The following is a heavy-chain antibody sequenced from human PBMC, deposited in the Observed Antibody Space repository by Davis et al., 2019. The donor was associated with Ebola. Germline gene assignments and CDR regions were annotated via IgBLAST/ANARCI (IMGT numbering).Heavy chain of an antibody. Sequence: GESLKISCTGSGFTFHDYAITWVRQAPGKGLEWVGFIKKKVNGGTTRYAASVEGRFTISRDDSRSVAYLQMNSLKSEDTGVYYCTRLRGTTTSGWLHDYWGQGTLVTVSS. CDR3: TRLRGTTTSGWLHDY. V-gene: IGHV3-49*04. CDR1: GFTFHDYA. D-gene: IGHD6-19*01. CDR2: IKKKVNGGTT. J-gene: IGHJ4*02.